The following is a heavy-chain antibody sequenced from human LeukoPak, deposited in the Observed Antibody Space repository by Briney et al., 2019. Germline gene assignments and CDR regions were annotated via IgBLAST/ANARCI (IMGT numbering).Heavy chain of an antibody. CDR1: GYSISSGYY. J-gene: IGHJ4*02. CDR3: ARDSSSWMFDY. CDR2: IYHSGST. D-gene: IGHD6-13*01. Sequence: SETLSLTCAVSGYSISSGYYWGWIRQPPGKGLERIGSIYHSGSTYYNPSLKSRVTISVDTSKNQFSLKLSSVTAADTAVYYCARDSSSWMFDYWGQGTLVTVSS. V-gene: IGHV4-38-2*02.